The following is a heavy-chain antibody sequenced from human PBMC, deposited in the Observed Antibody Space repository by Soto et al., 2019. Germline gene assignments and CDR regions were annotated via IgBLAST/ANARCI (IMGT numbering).Heavy chain of an antibody. Sequence: QITLNESGPTVVKPAETLTLTCTFSGFSLTTSGVGVGWIRQSPGKAPEWLALIYWDDDKRYSASLKSRLTITKDTSNNQVVLTIASVDPADTATYYCAHRILRTVFGLVTTTAIYFDFWGQGTPVVVSS. V-gene: IGHV2-5*02. CDR1: GFSLTTSGVG. CDR2: IYWDDDK. J-gene: IGHJ4*02. CDR3: AHRILRTVFGLVTTTAIYFDF. D-gene: IGHD3-3*01.